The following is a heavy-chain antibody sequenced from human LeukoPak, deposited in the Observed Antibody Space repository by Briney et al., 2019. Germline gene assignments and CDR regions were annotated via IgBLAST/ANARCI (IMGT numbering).Heavy chain of an antibody. J-gene: IGHJ4*02. CDR3: TGSSWGSYDY. D-gene: IGHD3-16*01. CDR1: GFTFSNAW. Sequence: GSLRLSCAASGFTFSNAWMSWVRQAPGKGLEWVGRIKSKSDGGTTDYAAPVKGRFTISRDDSKNTLYLQMNSLKTEDTAVYYCTGSSWGSYDYWGQGTLVTVSS. V-gene: IGHV3-15*01. CDR2: IKSKSDGGTT.